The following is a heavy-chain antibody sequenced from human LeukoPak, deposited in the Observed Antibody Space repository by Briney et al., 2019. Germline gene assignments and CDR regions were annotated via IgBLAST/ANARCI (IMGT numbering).Heavy chain of an antibody. CDR2: IRWYSGSI. Sequence: GGSLTLSCAVSGFTFDDYAMHWVRQPPGEGLEWVAGIRWYSGSIGYADSVKGRFTISRDKAKNSLYLQMNSLRAEATALYYCARVLFSVFKEFDAWGKGTLVTVSS. CDR1: GFTFDDYA. D-gene: IGHD2-8*01. V-gene: IGHV3-9*01. CDR3: ARVLFSVFKEFDA. J-gene: IGHJ5*02.